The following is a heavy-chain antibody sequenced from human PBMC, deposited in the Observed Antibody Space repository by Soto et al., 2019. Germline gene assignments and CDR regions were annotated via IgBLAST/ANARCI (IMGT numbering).Heavy chain of an antibody. CDR3: ARHEEWGIAVPDNIFDY. CDR2: IYYSGST. Sequence: SETLSLTCTVSGDSISSYYWSWIRQPPGKGLEWIGYIYYSGSTNYNPSLKSRVTISVDTSKNQFSLRLNSVTAADTAVYYCARHEEWGIAVPDNIFDYWGQGNLVTVSS. CDR1: GDSISSYY. J-gene: IGHJ4*02. V-gene: IGHV4-59*08. D-gene: IGHD6-19*01.